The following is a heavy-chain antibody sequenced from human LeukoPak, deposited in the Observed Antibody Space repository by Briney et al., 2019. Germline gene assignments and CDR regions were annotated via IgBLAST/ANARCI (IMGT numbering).Heavy chain of an antibody. CDR1: GFAFSTYS. V-gene: IGHV3-23*01. CDR2: ISGSGGIT. Sequence: HSGGSLRLSCAASGFAFSTYSMSWVRQAPGKGLEWVSVISGSGGITYYADPMKGRFTISRDNSKNTLYLQMNSLRGEDTAIYYCAKLNDYGGNRDYWGQGTLVTVSS. J-gene: IGHJ4*02. CDR3: AKLNDYGGNRDY. D-gene: IGHD4-23*01.